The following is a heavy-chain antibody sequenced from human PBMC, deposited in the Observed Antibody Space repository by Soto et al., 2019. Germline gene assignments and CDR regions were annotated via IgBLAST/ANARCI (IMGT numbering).Heavy chain of an antibody. CDR2: IFSSGST. Sequence: SETLFLTCTVSGGSINTFYWSWVRQPAGKGLEWIGRIFSSGSTSFNPSLESRVAMSVDTSKNHFSLNLSSVTAADMAVYYCAREGSYSAYNFAHGIQLWSFDFWGQGALVTVSS. V-gene: IGHV4-4*07. CDR3: AREGSYSAYNFAHGIQLWSFDF. CDR1: GGSINTFY. D-gene: IGHD5-12*01. J-gene: IGHJ4*02.